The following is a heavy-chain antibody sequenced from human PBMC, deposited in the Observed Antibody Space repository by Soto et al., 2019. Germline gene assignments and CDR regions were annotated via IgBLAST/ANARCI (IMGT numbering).Heavy chain of an antibody. Sequence: GGSLRLSCAASGFTFSSYAMSWVRQAPGKGLEWVSAISGSGGSTYYADSVKGRFTISRDNSKNTLYLQMNSLRAEDTAVYYCAKSRRYCTNGVCYMFDYWGQGTLVTVSS. V-gene: IGHV3-23*01. CDR3: AKSRRYCTNGVCYMFDY. CDR2: ISGSGGST. D-gene: IGHD2-8*01. J-gene: IGHJ4*02. CDR1: GFTFSSYA.